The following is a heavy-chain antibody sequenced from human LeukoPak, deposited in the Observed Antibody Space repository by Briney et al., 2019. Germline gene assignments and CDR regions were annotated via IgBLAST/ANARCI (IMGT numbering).Heavy chain of an antibody. CDR3: AGGGPQFRNWFDP. Sequence: SETLSLTCTVSGGSISSYYWSWIRQPPGKGLEWIGYIYYSGSTNYNPSLKSRVTISVDTSKNQFSLKLSSVTAADTAVYYCAGGGPQFRNWFDPWGQGTLVTVSS. V-gene: IGHV4-59*08. CDR1: GGSISSYY. D-gene: IGHD3-16*01. J-gene: IGHJ5*02. CDR2: IYYSGST.